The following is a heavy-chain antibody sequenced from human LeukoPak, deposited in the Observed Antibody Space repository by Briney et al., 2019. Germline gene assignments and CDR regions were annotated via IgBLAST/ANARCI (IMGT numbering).Heavy chain of an antibody. CDR3: ARSIELDY. CDR1: GFTFSSYA. J-gene: IGHJ4*02. V-gene: IGHV3-30*14. Sequence: QPGGSLRLSCAASGFTFSSYAMHWVRQAPGKGLEWVAVISYDGSNKYYADSVKGRFTISREDAKNSLYLQMNSLRAGDTAVYYCARSIELDYWGQGTLVTVSS. CDR2: ISYDGSNK. D-gene: IGHD2-8*02.